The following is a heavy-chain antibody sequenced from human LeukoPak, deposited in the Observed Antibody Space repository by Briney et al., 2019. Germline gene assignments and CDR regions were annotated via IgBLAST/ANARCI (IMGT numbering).Heavy chain of an antibody. CDR1: GDSISSYY. CDR3: ARRGRHYDILSGYYYGHYSDS. CDR2: IYTSGST. J-gene: IGHJ4*02. Sequence: ASETLSLTCTVSGDSISSYYWTWIRLPPGKGLEWIGYIYTSGSTNSNPSLKSRVTISVDTSKNQISLKLSSVTAADTAIYYCARRGRHYDILSGYYYGHYSDSWGQGTLVTVSS. D-gene: IGHD3-9*01. V-gene: IGHV4-4*09.